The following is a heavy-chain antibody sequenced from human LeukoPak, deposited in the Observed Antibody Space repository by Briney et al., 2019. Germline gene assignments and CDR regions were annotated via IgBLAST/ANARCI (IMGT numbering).Heavy chain of an antibody. V-gene: IGHV3-53*01. Sequence: GGSLRLSCAASRFTFSYYAMSWVRQAPGKGLEWVSVIYSGGNTYYADSVKGRFTISRDNSKNTLYLQMNSLRAEDTAVYYCARVIGVTGAFDIWGQGTMVTVSS. CDR3: ARVIGVTGAFDI. CDR1: RFTFSYYA. CDR2: IYSGGNT. D-gene: IGHD7-27*01. J-gene: IGHJ3*02.